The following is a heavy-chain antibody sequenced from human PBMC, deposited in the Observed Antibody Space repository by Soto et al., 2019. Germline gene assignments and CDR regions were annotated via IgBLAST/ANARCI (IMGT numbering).Heavy chain of an antibody. CDR3: ASLVYDSSGYRPG. CDR2: IYYSGST. D-gene: IGHD3-22*01. V-gene: IGHV4-39*01. CDR1: GGSISSSSYY. Sequence: QLQLQESGPGLVKPSETLSLTCTVSGGSISSSSYYWGWIRQPPGKGLEWIGSIYYSGSTYYNPYLKSRVTISVDTSKNHFSLKLRSVTAPDTAVYSWASLVYDSSGYRPGWGQGTLVTVSS. J-gene: IGHJ4*02.